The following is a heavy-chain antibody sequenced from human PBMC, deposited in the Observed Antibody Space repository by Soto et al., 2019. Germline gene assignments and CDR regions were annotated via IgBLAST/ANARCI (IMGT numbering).Heavy chain of an antibody. D-gene: IGHD1-26*01. J-gene: IGHJ4*02. CDR1: GFTFSSYG. Sequence: EVQMLESGGGLVQPGGSLRLSCAASGFTFSSYGMSWVRQAPGKGLEWVSGISGSGGSTSYADSVKGRFTISRDNSKNTIYLHMTSLRVDDTAVYFCAREMPLGGILGAEPFDYWGQGTLVTVSS. V-gene: IGHV3-23*01. CDR2: ISGSGGST. CDR3: AREMPLGGILGAEPFDY.